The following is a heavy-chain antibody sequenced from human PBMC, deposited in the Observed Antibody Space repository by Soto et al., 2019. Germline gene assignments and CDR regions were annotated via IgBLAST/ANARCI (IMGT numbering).Heavy chain of an antibody. Sequence: PSETLSLTCTVSGGSVSSGSYYWSWIRQPPGKGLECIGYIYYSGSTYYNPSLKSRVTISVDTSKNQFSLKLSSVTAADTAVYYCAGGREVLLWFGDPTLGAYFDYWGQGTLVTVSS. CDR2: IYYSGST. D-gene: IGHD3-10*01. V-gene: IGHV4-61*01. CDR1: GGSVSSGSYY. CDR3: AGGREVLLWFGDPTLGAYFDY. J-gene: IGHJ4*02.